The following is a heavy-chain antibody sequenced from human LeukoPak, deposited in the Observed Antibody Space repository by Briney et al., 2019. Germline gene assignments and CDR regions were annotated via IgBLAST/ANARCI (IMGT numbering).Heavy chain of an antibody. V-gene: IGHV3-74*01. CDR1: GFTFSSDW. CDR2: INGDGSST. J-gene: IGHJ5*02. D-gene: IGHD3-10*01. Sequence: GGSLRLSCADSGFTFSSDWMHCVRQAPGKGLVCVSYINGDGSSTNYADSVRGRFTISRDNAKKTLYLQMNSLRAEDTAVYYCVRDPDGSTQLPLDLWGQGTLVTVSS. CDR3: VRDPDGSTQLPLDL.